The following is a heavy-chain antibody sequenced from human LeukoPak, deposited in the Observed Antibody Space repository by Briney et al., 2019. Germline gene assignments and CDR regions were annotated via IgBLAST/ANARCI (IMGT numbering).Heavy chain of an antibody. CDR3: AKDKIFGVACYFDY. V-gene: IGHV3-43D*03. D-gene: IGHD3-10*01. CDR1: GFTFDDYA. J-gene: IGHJ4*02. CDR2: ISWDGGST. Sequence: GGSLRLSCAASGFTFDDYAMHWVRQAPGKGLEWVSLISWDGGSTYYADSVKGRFTISRDNSKNSLYLQMNSLRAEDTALYYCAKDKIFGVACYFDYWGQGTLVTVSS.